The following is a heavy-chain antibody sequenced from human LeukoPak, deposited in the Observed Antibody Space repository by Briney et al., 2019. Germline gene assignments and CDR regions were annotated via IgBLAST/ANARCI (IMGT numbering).Heavy chain of an antibody. CDR2: IIPIFGTA. CDR3: ARDRPGYCSRTSCYAGYNWFDP. CDR1: GGTFSSYA. Sequence: ASVKVSCKASGGTFSSYAISWVRQAPGQGLEWMGRIIPIFGTANYAQKFQGRVTITADESTSTAYMELSSLRSEDTAVYYCARDRPGYCSRTSCYAGYNWFDPWGQGTLVTVSS. V-gene: IGHV1-69*13. D-gene: IGHD2-2*01. J-gene: IGHJ5*02.